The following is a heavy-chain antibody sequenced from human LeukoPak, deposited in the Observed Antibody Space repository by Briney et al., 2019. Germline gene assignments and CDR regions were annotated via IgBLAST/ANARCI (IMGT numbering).Heavy chain of an antibody. CDR2: INHSGST. J-gene: IGHJ6*02. Sequence: KPSETLSLTCTVSGGSISSYYWSWIRQPPGKGLEWIGEINHSGSTNYNPSLKSRVTISVDTSKNQFSLKLSSVTAADTAVYYCARVLRGFLEWRYYYYGMDVWGQGTTVTVSS. CDR1: GGSISSYY. CDR3: ARVLRGFLEWRYYYYGMDV. D-gene: IGHD3-3*01. V-gene: IGHV4-34*01.